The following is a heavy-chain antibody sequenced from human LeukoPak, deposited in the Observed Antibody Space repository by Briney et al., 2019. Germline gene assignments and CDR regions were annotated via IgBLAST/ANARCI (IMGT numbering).Heavy chain of an antibody. Sequence: GGSLRLSCAASGFTFSSSWMHWVRQAPGKGLVWVARINSDGSRTNYADSVKGRSTISRDNANNTLYLHISNLRAEDAAFYYCAKERGWSFYFDSWGQGTLVTVSS. CDR3: AKERGWSFYFDS. D-gene: IGHD6-19*01. V-gene: IGHV3-74*01. CDR1: GFTFSSSW. J-gene: IGHJ4*02. CDR2: INSDGSRT.